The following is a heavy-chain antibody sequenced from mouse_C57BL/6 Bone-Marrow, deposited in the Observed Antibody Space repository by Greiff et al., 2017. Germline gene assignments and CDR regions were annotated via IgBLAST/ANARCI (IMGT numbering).Heavy chain of an antibody. J-gene: IGHJ4*01. Sequence: QVQLQQSGPELVKPGASVKISCKASGYAFSSSWMNWVKQRPGKGLEWIGRIYPGDGDTNYNGKFKGKATLTADKSSSTAYMQLSSLTSEESAVYFCATFYYSNYLYYYAMDYWGQGTSVTVSS. V-gene: IGHV1-82*01. CDR2: IYPGDGDT. CDR3: ATFYYSNYLYYYAMDY. CDR1: GYAFSSSW. D-gene: IGHD2-5*01.